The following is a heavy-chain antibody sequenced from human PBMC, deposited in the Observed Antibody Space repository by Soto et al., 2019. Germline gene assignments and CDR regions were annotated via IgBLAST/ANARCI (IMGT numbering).Heavy chain of an antibody. J-gene: IGHJ5*02. D-gene: IGHD2-2*01. CDR3: AIPFCSSTSCYQDWFAP. CDR2: IIPIFGTA. V-gene: IGHV1-69*06. CDR1: GGTFSSYA. Sequence: SVKVSCKASGGTFSSYAISWVRQAPGQGLEWMGGIIPIFGTANYAQKFQGRVTITADKSTSTAYMELSSLRSEDTAVYYCAIPFCSSTSCYQDWFAPWGQGTLVTVSS.